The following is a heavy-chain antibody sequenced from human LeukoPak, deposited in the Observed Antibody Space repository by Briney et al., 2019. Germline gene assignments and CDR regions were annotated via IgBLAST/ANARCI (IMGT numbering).Heavy chain of an antibody. D-gene: IGHD1-26*01. CDR1: GYTFSGYY. Sequence: ASVKLSCKASGYTFSGYYMHWVRQAPGQGLEWMGWINPNSGGTNYAQKFQGRVTMTRDTSISTAYMELSRLRSDDTAVYYCARDLEWELLYGMDVWGQGTTVTVSS. CDR2: INPNSGGT. V-gene: IGHV1-2*02. J-gene: IGHJ6*02. CDR3: ARDLEWELLYGMDV.